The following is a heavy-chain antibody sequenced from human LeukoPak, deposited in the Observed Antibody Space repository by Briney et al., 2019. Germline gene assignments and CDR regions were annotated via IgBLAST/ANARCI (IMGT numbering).Heavy chain of an antibody. V-gene: IGHV3-33*01. Sequence: GGSLRLSCAASEFTLSSYGMHWVRQAPGKGLEWVAFIWYDGTNKYYADSVKGRFTISRDNAKNTLYLQMNTLRVEDTAVYYCTRDLMDYDVSTGLHHYYMDVWXXXXXVTVSS. J-gene: IGHJ6*01. CDR1: EFTLSSYG. CDR2: IWYDGTNK. D-gene: IGHD3-9*01. CDR3: TRDLMDYDVSTGLHHYYMDV.